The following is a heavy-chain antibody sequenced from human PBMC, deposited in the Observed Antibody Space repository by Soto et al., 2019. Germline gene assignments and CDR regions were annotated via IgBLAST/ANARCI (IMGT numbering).Heavy chain of an antibody. CDR3: AMSVYLYAKYCSSTRCQEFDY. CDR2: ISAYNGNT. J-gene: IGHJ4*02. Sequence: GASVKVSFKASGYTFTSYGISWVRQAPGQGLEWMGWISAYNGNTNYAQKLQGRVTMTTDTSTSTAYMELRSLRSDDTAVYYCAMSVYLYAKYCSSTRCQEFDYWGQGTLVTVSS. D-gene: IGHD2-2*01. V-gene: IGHV1-18*01. CDR1: GYTFTSYG.